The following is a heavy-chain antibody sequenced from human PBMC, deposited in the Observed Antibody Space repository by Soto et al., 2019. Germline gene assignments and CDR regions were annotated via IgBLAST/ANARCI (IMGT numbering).Heavy chain of an antibody. D-gene: IGHD6-6*01. Sequence: QVQLVQSGAEVKKPGASVKVSCKAFGYMFTSYGISWVRQAPGQGLEWMGRISAYNGNTNYAQKYQGRVTMTTDTSTSTAYMELRSLRSDDTAVYYCARVSELVSCFDPWGQGTLVTVSS. CDR2: ISAYNGNT. CDR1: GYMFTSYG. J-gene: IGHJ5*02. CDR3: ARVSELVSCFDP. V-gene: IGHV1-18*01.